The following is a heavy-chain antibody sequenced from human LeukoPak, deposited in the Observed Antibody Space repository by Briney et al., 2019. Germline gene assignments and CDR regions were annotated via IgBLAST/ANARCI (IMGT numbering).Heavy chain of an antibody. D-gene: IGHD3-10*01. J-gene: IGHJ4*02. CDR3: ARDPYGSGSYYNFADY. CDR1: GFTLSSYS. V-gene: IGHV3-48*01. Sequence: GGSLRLSCAASGFTLSSYSMNWVRQAPGKGLEWVSYISSSSSTIYYADSVKGRFTISRDNAKNSLYLQMNSLRAEDTAVYYCARDPYGSGSYYNFADYWGQGTLVTVSS. CDR2: ISSSSSTI.